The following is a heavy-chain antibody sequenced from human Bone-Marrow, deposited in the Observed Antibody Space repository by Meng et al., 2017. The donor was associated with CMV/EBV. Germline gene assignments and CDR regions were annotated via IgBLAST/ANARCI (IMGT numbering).Heavy chain of an antibody. CDR3: AREGYYYGSGSYSNWFDP. Sequence: ISRGDYHWSGIRQPPGKGLEWIGYIYYSGSTYYNPSLKSRVTISVDTSKNQFSLKLSSVTAADTAVYYCAREGYYYGSGSYSNWFDPWGQGTLVTVSS. V-gene: IGHV4-30-4*01. CDR1: ISRGDYH. CDR2: IYYSGST. J-gene: IGHJ5*02. D-gene: IGHD3-10*01.